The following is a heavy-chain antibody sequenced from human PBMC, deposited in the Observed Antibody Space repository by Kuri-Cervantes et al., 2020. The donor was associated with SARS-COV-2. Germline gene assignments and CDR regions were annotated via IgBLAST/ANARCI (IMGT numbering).Heavy chain of an antibody. Sequence: GESLKXXXAAXXXXFSSYXMXWVRQAPGKGLEWVSXISSSSSTXXYADSVXGXFTISRDNAKNXLYLXXNSLREXDTAXXYCXXXGNXXFWXXXELGMDVWGQGTTVTVSS. CDR3: XXXGNXXFWXXXELGMDV. CDR1: XXXFSSYX. J-gene: IGHJ6*02. CDR2: ISSSSSTX. V-gene: IGHV3-48*02. D-gene: IGHD3-3*01.